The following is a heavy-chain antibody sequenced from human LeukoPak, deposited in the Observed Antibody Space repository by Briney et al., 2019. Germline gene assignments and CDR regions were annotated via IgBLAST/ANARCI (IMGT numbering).Heavy chain of an antibody. CDR1: GFTFSSYA. J-gene: IGHJ4*02. D-gene: IGHD3-16*01. Sequence: PGGSLRLSCAASGFTFSSYAMSWVRQAPGKGLEWVSTISGSGGSTYYADSVKGRFTVSRDNSKNTLYLQMNSLRAEDTAIYYCAKERVTGGEGYYFDYWGQGTLVTVSS. V-gene: IGHV3-23*01. CDR3: AKERVTGGEGYYFDY. CDR2: ISGSGGST.